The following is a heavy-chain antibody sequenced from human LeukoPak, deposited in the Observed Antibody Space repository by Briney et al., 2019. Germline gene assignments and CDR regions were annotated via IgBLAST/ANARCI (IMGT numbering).Heavy chain of an antibody. Sequence: SETLSLTCAVSGGSISSSTNWWSWVRQPPGKGLEWIGEIYHSGGTNYNPSLKSRITISVDKSQNQFSLKVNSLTAADTAVYYCARGRYCSGGSCYYDYWGQGTLVTVSS. CDR1: GGSISSSTNW. V-gene: IGHV4-4*02. CDR3: ARGRYCSGGSCYYDY. D-gene: IGHD2-15*01. J-gene: IGHJ4*02. CDR2: IYHSGGT.